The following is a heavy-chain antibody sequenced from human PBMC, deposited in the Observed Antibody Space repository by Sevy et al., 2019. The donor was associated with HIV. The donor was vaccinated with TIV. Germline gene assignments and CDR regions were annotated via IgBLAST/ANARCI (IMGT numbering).Heavy chain of an antibody. J-gene: IGHJ4*02. CDR2: ISNSGANT. V-gene: IGHV3-23*01. CDR3: AKEWTLLSDWYGEFDY. Sequence: GGSLRLSCAASGFTFTNYGMHWVRQAPGKGLEWVSGISNSGANTYYADSVRGRFTVSRDNSKNTVYLQLNSLRAEETAIYYCAKEWTLLSDWYGEFDYWGQGPLVTVSS. D-gene: IGHD6-19*01. CDR1: GFTFTNYG.